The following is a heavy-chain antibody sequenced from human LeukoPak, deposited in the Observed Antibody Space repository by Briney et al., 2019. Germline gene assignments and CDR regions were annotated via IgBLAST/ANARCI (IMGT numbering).Heavy chain of an antibody. CDR3: ARGPDYYYDSMPIDY. V-gene: IGHV1-8*01. D-gene: IGHD3-22*01. CDR2: MNPNSGNT. CDR1: GYTFTSYD. J-gene: IGHJ4*02. Sequence: ASVTVSCTASGYTFTSYDINWVRQAPGQGLEWMGWMNPNSGNTGYAQKLQGRVTMTTDTSTSTAYMELRSLRSDDTAVYYCARGPDYYYDSMPIDYWGQGTLVTVSS.